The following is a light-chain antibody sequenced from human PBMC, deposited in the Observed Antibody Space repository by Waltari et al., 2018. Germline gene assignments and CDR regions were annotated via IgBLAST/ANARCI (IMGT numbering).Light chain of an antibody. CDR3: SSYTGYSTLL. Sequence: PLTPPASVSGSPGQSIPISCTGTSSAVGGYNYVHWYQQHSGRAPQLVIYDVTNRPSGVSNRFSGAKSGNTASLTISGLQAEDEADYYCSSYTGYSTLLFGGGTRLTVL. CDR1: SSAVGGYNY. V-gene: IGLV2-14*03. CDR2: DVT. J-gene: IGLJ2*01.